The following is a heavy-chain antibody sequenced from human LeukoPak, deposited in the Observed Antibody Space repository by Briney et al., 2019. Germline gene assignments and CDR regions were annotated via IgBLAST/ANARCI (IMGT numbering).Heavy chain of an antibody. J-gene: IGHJ4*02. Sequence: PGGSLRLSCAASGFTFAYYWMAWVRQAPGRGLEWAASVKEDGTRKYYVDSVKGRFTISRDDAKNALFLQMDSLRVEDTAVYYCVRAGWELDYWGQGTLVTVSS. D-gene: IGHD4-23*01. CDR1: GFTFAYYW. CDR3: VRAGWELDY. V-gene: IGHV3-7*01. CDR2: VKEDGTRK.